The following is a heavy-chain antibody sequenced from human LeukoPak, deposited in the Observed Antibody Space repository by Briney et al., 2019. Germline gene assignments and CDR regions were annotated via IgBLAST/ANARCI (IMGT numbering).Heavy chain of an antibody. CDR2: IRYDGSNK. V-gene: IGHV3-30*02. J-gene: IGHJ4*02. CDR1: GFTFSSYG. CDR3: ARDPASVLMVYAITNYFDY. D-gene: IGHD2-8*01. Sequence: QSGGSLRLSCAASGFTFSSYGMHWVRQAPGKGLEWVAFIRYDGSNKYYADSAKGRFTISRDNSKNTLYLQMNSLRAEDTAVYYCARDPASVLMVYAITNYFDYWGQGTLVTVSS.